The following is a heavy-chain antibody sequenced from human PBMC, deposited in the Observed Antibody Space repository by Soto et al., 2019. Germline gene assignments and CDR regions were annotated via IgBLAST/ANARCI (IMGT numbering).Heavy chain of an antibody. Sequence: GESLKISCVASGFTFSSYEMNWVRQAPGKGLEWVSYISGSGSTIFYADSVKGRFTISRDNAKNSLYLQMNSLRAEDTAVYYCARETPDHDPYYYYGLDVWGQGTTVTVSS. J-gene: IGHJ6*02. D-gene: IGHD1-1*01. CDR3: ARETPDHDPYYYYGLDV. CDR1: GFTFSSYE. V-gene: IGHV3-48*03. CDR2: ISGSGSTI.